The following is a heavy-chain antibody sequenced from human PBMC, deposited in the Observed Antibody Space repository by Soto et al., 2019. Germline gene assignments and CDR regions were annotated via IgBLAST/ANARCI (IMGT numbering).Heavy chain of an antibody. V-gene: IGHV3-74*01. Sequence: EVHLVESGGGLVQPGGSLRLSCSASGFYFSVYWMHWVRQTPGKGPVWVARISEDGLTTNYADSVQGRFIISRDDAKSTLHVQMNRLRVEDTAVYYCTRGPRPDSSATGTYWGQGTQVTVS. J-gene: IGHJ4*02. CDR3: TRGPRPDSSATGTY. CDR1: GFYFSVYW. D-gene: IGHD3-10*01. CDR2: ISEDGLTT.